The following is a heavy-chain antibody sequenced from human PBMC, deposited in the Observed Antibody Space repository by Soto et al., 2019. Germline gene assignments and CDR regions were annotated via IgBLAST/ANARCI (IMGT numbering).Heavy chain of an antibody. CDR2: INSDGSST. J-gene: IGHJ4*02. V-gene: IGHV3-74*01. Sequence: GGSLILSCAASGFTFRRYWMQWVRQAPGKGLVWVSWINSDGSSTSYADSVKGRFTISRDNAKNTLYLQMNSLRAEDTAVYYCASGGSSLNFDSWGQGTLVTVSS. CDR3: ASGGSSLNFDS. D-gene: IGHD6-6*01. CDR1: GFTFRRYW.